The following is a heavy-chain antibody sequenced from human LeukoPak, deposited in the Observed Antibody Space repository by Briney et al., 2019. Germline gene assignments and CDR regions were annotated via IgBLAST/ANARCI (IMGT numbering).Heavy chain of an antibody. V-gene: IGHV4-34*01. CDR2: INHSGST. CDR3: ARVRGRYSNYAYYYYMDV. D-gene: IGHD4-11*01. Sequence: SETLSLTCAVYGGSFSGYYWSWIRQPPGKGLEWIGEINHSGSTNYNPSLKSRVTISVDTSKNQFSLKLSSVTAADTAVYYCARVRGRYSNYAYYYYMDVWGKGTTVTVSS. J-gene: IGHJ6*03. CDR1: GGSFSGYY.